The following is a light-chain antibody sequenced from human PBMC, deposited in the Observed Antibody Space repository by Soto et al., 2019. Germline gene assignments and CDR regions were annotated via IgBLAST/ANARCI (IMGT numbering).Light chain of an antibody. CDR1: SSNLGAGYE. J-gene: IGLJ2*01. V-gene: IGLV1-40*01. CDR2: GNN. CDR3: QSYDSSLRVV. Sequence: QAVLTQPPSVSGAPGQRVTISCTGSSSNLGAGYEAHWYQQLPGTAPKLLIHGNNNRPSGVPDRFSGSKSGSSASLAITGLQAEDEADYYCQSYDSSLRVVFGGGTKVTVL.